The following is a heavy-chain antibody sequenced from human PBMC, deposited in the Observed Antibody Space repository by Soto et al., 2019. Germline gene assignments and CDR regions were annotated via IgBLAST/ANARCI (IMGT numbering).Heavy chain of an antibody. V-gene: IGHV3-30-3*01. J-gene: IGHJ3*02. CDR3: ASTDTAMVPGAFDI. CDR1: GFTFSSYA. D-gene: IGHD5-18*01. Sequence: GGSPRLSCAASGFTFSSYAMHWVRQAPGKGLEWVAVISYDGSNKYYADSVKGRFTISRDNSKNTLYLQMNSLRAEDTAVYYCASTDTAMVPGAFDIWGQGTMVTVSS. CDR2: ISYDGSNK.